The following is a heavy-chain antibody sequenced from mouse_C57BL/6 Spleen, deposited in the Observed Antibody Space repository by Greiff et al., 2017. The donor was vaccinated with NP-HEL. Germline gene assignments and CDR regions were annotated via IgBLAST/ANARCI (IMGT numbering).Heavy chain of an antibody. Sequence: EVNVVESGGGLVKPGGSLKLSCAASGFTFSDYGMHWVRQAPEKGLEWVAYISSGSSTIYYADTVKGRFTISRDNAKNTLFLQMTSLRSEDTAMYYCARPVDGYYGDFDYWGQGTTLTVSS. J-gene: IGHJ2*01. V-gene: IGHV5-17*01. CDR3: ARPVDGYYGDFDY. CDR2: ISSGSSTI. CDR1: GFTFSDYG. D-gene: IGHD2-3*01.